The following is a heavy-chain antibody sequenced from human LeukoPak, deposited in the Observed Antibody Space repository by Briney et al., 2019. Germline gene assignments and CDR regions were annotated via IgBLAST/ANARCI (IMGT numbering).Heavy chain of an antibody. D-gene: IGHD5-12*01. CDR3: ARGVTGYPY. CDR1: GFXFSTYN. V-gene: IGHV3-48*02. CDR2: ISSSGSTK. Sequence: GGSPRLSCAGSGFXFSTYNINWVRQAPGKGLEWVSYISSSGSTKYYADSVKGRFTISRDNAHNSLYLQMNSLRDEDTAVYYCARGVTGYPYWGPGTLVTVSS. J-gene: IGHJ4*02.